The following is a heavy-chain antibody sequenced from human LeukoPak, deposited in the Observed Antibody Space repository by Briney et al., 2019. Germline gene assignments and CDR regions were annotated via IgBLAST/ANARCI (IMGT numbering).Heavy chain of an antibody. CDR1: GYTFTGYY. Sequence: DSVKVSCKASGYTFTGYYMHWVRQAPGQGLEWMGRINPNSGGTNYAQKFQGRVTMTRDTSISTAYMELSRMRSDDTAVYYCARESYGLSLNYWGQGTLVTVSS. CDR3: ARESYGLSLNY. V-gene: IGHV1-2*06. J-gene: IGHJ4*02. D-gene: IGHD5-18*01. CDR2: INPNSGGT.